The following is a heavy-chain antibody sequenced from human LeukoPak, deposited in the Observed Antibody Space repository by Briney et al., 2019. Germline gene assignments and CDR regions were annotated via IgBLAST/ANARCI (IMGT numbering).Heavy chain of an antibody. CDR2: INHSGST. J-gene: IGHJ3*02. CDR1: GGSFSGYN. V-gene: IGHV4-34*01. Sequence: SETLSLICAVYGGSFSGYNWSWIRQPPGKGLEWIGEINHSGSTNYNPSLKSRVTISVDTSKNQFSLKLPSVTAADTAVYYCARGGRGYDILTGYREVGDAFDIWGQGTMVTVSS. CDR3: ARGGRGYDILTGYREVGDAFDI. D-gene: IGHD3-9*01.